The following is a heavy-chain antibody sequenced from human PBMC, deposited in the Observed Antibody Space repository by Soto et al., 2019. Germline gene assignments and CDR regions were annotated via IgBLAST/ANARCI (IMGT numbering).Heavy chain of an antibody. CDR2: ISADNAKT. V-gene: IGHV1-18*04. CDR3: ARLISGTYSAWFAS. D-gene: IGHD1-26*01. J-gene: IGHJ5*01. Sequence: QVQQVQSGAEVKKPGASVKVSCKASGYTFTRYGITWVRQAPGQGLEWMGWISADNAKTKYAQKIQGRVTMTTDTSTSTAYVELRSLRSDDTAVYYCARLISGTYSAWFASWGQGTLVTVSS. CDR1: GYTFTRYG.